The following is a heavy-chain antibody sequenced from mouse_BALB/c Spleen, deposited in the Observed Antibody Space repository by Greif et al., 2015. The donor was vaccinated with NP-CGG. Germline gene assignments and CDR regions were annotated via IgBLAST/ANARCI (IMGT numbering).Heavy chain of an antibody. Sequence: QVQLQQSGVELVKPGASVKLSCKASGYTFTSYYMYWVKQRPGQGLEWIGEINPSNGGTNFNEKFKSKATLTVDKSSSTAYMQLSSLTSEDSAVYYCTRSGYYAMDYWGQGTSVTVSS. J-gene: IGHJ4*01. D-gene: IGHD3-1*01. CDR2: INPSNGGT. V-gene: IGHV1S81*02. CDR1: GYTFTSYY. CDR3: TRSGYYAMDY.